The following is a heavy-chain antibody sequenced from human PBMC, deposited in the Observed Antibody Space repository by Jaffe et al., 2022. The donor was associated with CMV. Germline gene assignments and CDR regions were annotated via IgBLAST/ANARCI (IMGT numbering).Heavy chain of an antibody. J-gene: IGHJ1*01. CDR1: GFTFSSYG. Sequence: QVQLVESGGGVVQPGRSLRLSCAASGFTFSSYGMHWVRQAPGKGLEWVAVIWYDGSNKYYADSVKGRFTISRDNSKNTLYLQMNSLRAEDTAVYYCARGQIAAGAYFQHWGQGTLVTVSS. CDR3: ARGQIAAGAYFQH. V-gene: IGHV3-33*01. D-gene: IGHD6-13*01. CDR2: IWYDGSNK.